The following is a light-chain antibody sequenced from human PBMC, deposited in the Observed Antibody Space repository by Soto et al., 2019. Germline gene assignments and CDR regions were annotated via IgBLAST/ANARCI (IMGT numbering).Light chain of an antibody. CDR1: QSVSSY. V-gene: IGKV3-11*01. Sequence: ETVLTQSPATLSLSPGERATLSCRASQSVSSYLAWYQQKPGQAPRLLIYDASNRATGISARFSGSGSGTDFPLTISSLEPEDFALYYCHQRSNWPRTFGQGPKVQIK. CDR2: DAS. CDR3: HQRSNWPRT. J-gene: IGKJ1*01.